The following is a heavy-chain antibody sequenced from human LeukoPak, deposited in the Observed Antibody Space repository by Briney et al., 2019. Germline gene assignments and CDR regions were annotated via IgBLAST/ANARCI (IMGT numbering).Heavy chain of an antibody. CDR2: ISYDGSNK. CDR3: ARPSSSWSTIHFDY. CDR1: GFTFSSYA. J-gene: IGHJ4*02. V-gene: IGHV3-30*04. Sequence: GGSLRLSCAASGFTFSSYAMHWVRQAPGKGLEWVAVISYDGSNKYYADSVKGRFTISRDNSKNTLYLQMNSLRAEDTAVYYCARPSSSWSTIHFDYWGQGTLVTVSS. D-gene: IGHD6-13*01.